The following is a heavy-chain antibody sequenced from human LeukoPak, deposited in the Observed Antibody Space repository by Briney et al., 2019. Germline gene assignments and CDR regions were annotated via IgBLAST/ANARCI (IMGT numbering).Heavy chain of an antibody. CDR2: FFESEKS. V-gene: IGHV4-38-2*01. J-gene: IGHJ4*02. CDR3: ARVLPVPYLLDS. Sequence: PSETLPLTCGISGQSTTRGYYWAWFRQSPEKGPEWIATFFESEKSFYNASLKSRVIMSLDTSKSQFSLNLTSVTAADTAVYYCARVLPVPYLLDSWGQGTHVTVSS. CDR1: GQSTTRGYY. D-gene: IGHD3-10*02.